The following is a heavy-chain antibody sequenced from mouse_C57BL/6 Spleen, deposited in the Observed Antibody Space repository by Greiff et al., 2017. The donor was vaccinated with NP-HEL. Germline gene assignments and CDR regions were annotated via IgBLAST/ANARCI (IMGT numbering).Heavy chain of an antibody. Sequence: QVQLQQPGAELVMPGASVKLSCKASGYTFTSYWMHWVKQRPGQGLEWIGEIDPSDSYTNYNQKFKGKSTLTVDKSSSTAYMQLSSLTSEDSAVYYGARGYYHDALDYWGKGTTLTVSS. D-gene: IGHD2-4*01. CDR3: ARGYYHDALDY. CDR1: GYTFTSYW. V-gene: IGHV1-69*01. J-gene: IGHJ2*01. CDR2: IDPSDSYT.